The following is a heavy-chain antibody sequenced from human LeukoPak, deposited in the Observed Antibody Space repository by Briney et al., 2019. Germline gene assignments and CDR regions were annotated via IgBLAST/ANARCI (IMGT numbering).Heavy chain of an antibody. D-gene: IGHD3-22*01. CDR1: GFTFSSYG. CDR3: AKAMYADYESSDL. J-gene: IGHJ4*02. CDR2: ISRDGSNK. V-gene: IGHV3-30*18. Sequence: GGSLRLSCAASGFTFSSYGMHWVRQAPGKGLEWVAVISRDGSNKYYADSVKGRLTVSRDNSKNTLYLQMNSLRGEDAAVYYCAKAMYADYESSDLWGQGTLVTVSS.